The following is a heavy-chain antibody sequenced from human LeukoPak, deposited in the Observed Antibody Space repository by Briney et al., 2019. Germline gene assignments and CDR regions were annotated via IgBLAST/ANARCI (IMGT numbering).Heavy chain of an antibody. Sequence: PGGSLRLSCAASGFTFSDYYLSWIRQAPGKGLEWVSHISNSGSTTYYEDSVKGRFTISRDNAKNSLYLQMNSLRAEDTAVYYCARDRRIQPVVDYWGQGTLVTVTS. CDR3: ARDRRIQPVVDY. CDR1: GFTFSDYY. CDR2: ISNSGSTT. J-gene: IGHJ4*02. D-gene: IGHD5-18*01. V-gene: IGHV3-11*01.